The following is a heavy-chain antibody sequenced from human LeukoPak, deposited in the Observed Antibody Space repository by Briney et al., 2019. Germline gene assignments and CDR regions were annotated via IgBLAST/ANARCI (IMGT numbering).Heavy chain of an antibody. J-gene: IGHJ6*02. CDR1: GFTVSSNY. CDR3: ARDPDSSSGMDV. V-gene: IGHV3-66*02. CDR2: IYSVGST. Sequence: GGSLRLSCAASGFTVSSNYMSWVRQAPGKGLEWVSVIYSVGSTYYADSVKGRFTISRDNSKNTLYLQMNSLRAEDTAVYYCARDPDSSSGMDVWGQGTTVTVSS. D-gene: IGHD1-14*01.